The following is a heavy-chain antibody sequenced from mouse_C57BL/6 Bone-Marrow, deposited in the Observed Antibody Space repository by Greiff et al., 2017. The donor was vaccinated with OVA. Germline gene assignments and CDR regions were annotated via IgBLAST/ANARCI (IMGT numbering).Heavy chain of an antibody. D-gene: IGHD5-1-1*01. CDR3: ARSKIPYLYMDY. Sequence: VQLQQSGPELVKPGASVKISCKASGYSFTDYNLNWVQQSNGTSLKWIGVINPNYGTTSYNQKFKGKATLTVDQSSSTAYMQLNSLTSEDAAVYYCARSKIPYLYMDYWGQGTSVTVSS. CDR2: INPNYGTT. CDR1: GYSFTDYN. J-gene: IGHJ4*01. V-gene: IGHV1-39*01.